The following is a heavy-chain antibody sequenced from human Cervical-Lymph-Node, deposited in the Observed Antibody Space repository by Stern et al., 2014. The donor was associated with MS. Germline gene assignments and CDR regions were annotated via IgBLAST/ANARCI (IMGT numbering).Heavy chain of an antibody. CDR3: ARGAWGLLRRLDY. D-gene: IGHD1-26*01. CDR1: AFTFSRNA. J-gene: IGHJ4*02. Sequence: VQLVESGGGVVQPGRSLRLSCAASAFTFSRNAMHWVRQAPGKGLEWVALIWPDGSNEYYADSVKGRFTISRDNSKNTLYLQMSSLRAEDTAIYYCARGAWGLLRRLDYWGQGTLVTVSS. V-gene: IGHV3-33*01. CDR2: IWPDGSNE.